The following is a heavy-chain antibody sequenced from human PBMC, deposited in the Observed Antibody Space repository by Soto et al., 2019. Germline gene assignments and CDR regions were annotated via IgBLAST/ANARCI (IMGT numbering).Heavy chain of an antibody. CDR3: TRYYDILTGYYPNDY. CDR1: GFTFSGSA. Sequence: GGSLRLSCAASGFTFSGSAMHWVRQASGKGLEWVGRIRSKANSYATAYAASVKGRFTISRDDSKNTGYLQMNSLKTEDTAVYYCTRYYDILTGYYPNDYWGQGTLVTVSS. V-gene: IGHV3-73*01. CDR2: IRSKANSYAT. J-gene: IGHJ4*02. D-gene: IGHD3-9*01.